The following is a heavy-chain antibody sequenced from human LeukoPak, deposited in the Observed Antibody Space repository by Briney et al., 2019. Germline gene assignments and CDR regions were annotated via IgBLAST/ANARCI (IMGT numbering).Heavy chain of an antibody. CDR2: IYHSGST. Sequence: PSETLSLTCAVSGGSISSSNWWSWVRQPPGKGLEWIGEIYHSGSTNYNPSLKSRVTISVDKSKNQFSLKLSSVTAADTAVYYCARHPGDFWSGLGFDYWGQGTLVTVSS. CDR3: ARHPGDFWSGLGFDY. J-gene: IGHJ4*02. CDR1: GGSISSSNW. D-gene: IGHD3-3*01. V-gene: IGHV4-4*02.